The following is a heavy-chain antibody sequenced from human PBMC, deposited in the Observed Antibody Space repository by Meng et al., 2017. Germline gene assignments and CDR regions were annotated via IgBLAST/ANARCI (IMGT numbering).Heavy chain of an antibody. CDR3: ARDDYSNYLPFDY. V-gene: IGHV1-69*01. CDR2: IILIFGTA. Sequence: QRVQLWAGVKKPWSSVKVSCKASGGTFSSYAISWVRQAPGQGLEWMGGIILIFGTANYAQKFQGRVTITADESTSTAYMELSSLRSEDTAVYYCARDDYSNYLPFDYWGQGTLVTVSS. D-gene: IGHD4-11*01. J-gene: IGHJ4*02. CDR1: GGTFSSYA.